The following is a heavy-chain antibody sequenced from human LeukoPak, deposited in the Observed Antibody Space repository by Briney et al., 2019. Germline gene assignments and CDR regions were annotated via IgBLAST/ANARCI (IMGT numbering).Heavy chain of an antibody. J-gene: IGHJ6*02. CDR1: GFTFSDYY. CDR3: ARVRRDQGASYYYYGMDV. CDR2: ISSSGSTI. Sequence: GGSLRLSCAASGFTFSDYYMSWIRQAPGKGLEWVSYISSSGSTIYYADSVKGRFTISRDNAKNSPYLQMNSLRAEDTAVYYCARVRRDQGASYYYYGMDVWGQGTTVTVSS. D-gene: IGHD1-26*01. V-gene: IGHV3-11*01.